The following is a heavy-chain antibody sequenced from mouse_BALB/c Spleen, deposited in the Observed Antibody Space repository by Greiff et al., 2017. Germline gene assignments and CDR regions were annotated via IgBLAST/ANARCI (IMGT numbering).Heavy chain of an antibody. D-gene: IGHD4-1*02. CDR1: GFAFSSYD. Sequence: EVQGVESGGGLVKPGGSLKLSCAASGFAFSSYDMSWVRQTPEKRLEWVAYISSGGGSTYYPDTLKGRFTISRDNAKNTLYLQMSSLKSEDTAMYYCARLQLGYYAMDYWGQGTSVTVSS. CDR3: ARLQLGYYAMDY. V-gene: IGHV5-12-1*01. CDR2: ISSGGGST. J-gene: IGHJ4*01.